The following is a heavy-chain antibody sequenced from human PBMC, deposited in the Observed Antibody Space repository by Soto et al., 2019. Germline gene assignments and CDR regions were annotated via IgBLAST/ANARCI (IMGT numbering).Heavy chain of an antibody. D-gene: IGHD5-12*01. CDR1: TYTFSSHA. CDR3: AREVAYFHSGAIVS. CDR2: VNNNGDKT. V-gene: IGHV3-23*01. J-gene: IGHJ4*02. Sequence: LRLSCEGSTYTFSSHAMSWVRQAPGKGLEWVSTVNNNGDKTYYADSVKGRFTISRDNSKNTLNLQMNSLRVEDTAIYYCAREVAYFHSGAIVSWGQGTLVTVSS.